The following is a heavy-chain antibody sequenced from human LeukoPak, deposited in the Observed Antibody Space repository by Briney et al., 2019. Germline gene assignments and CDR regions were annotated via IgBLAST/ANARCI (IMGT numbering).Heavy chain of an antibody. CDR2: ISYDGNNK. J-gene: IGHJ4*02. D-gene: IGHD5-12*01. Sequence: GGSLRLSCAASGFTFSTFAMHWVRQAPGKGLEWVAVISYDGNNKYYPDSVKGRFTISRDNAKNSLHLQMNSLRAEDTAVYYCARSYGWLPGGMWGQGTLVTVSS. CDR3: ARSYGWLPGGM. CDR1: GFTFSTFA. V-gene: IGHV3-30-3*01.